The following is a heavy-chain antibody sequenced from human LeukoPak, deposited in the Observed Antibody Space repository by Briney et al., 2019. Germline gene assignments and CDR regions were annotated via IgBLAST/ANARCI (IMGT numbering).Heavy chain of an antibody. CDR3: ARRIVVVVAATYIDY. D-gene: IGHD2-15*01. J-gene: IGHJ4*02. Sequence: SETLSFTCAVYGGSFSGYYWSWIPQPPGKGLEWIGEINHSGSTNYNPSLKSRVTISVDTSKSQFSLKLSSVTAADTAVYYCARRIVVVVAATYIDYWGQGTLVTVSS. CDR1: GGSFSGYY. CDR2: INHSGST. V-gene: IGHV4-34*01.